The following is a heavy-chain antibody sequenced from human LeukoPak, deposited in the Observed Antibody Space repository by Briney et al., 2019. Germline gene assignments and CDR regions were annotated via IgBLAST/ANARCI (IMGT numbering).Heavy chain of an antibody. J-gene: IGHJ4*02. V-gene: IGHV1-46*01. CDR1: GYTFTSYY. D-gene: IGHD6-6*01. CDR2: INPSGGST. Sequence: ASVKVSCKASGYTFTSYYMHWVRQAPGQGLEWMGIINPSGGSTSYAQKFQGRVTMTRDTSTSTVYMELSSLRSEDTAVYYCAREGTSIAARYPFDYWGQGTLVTVSS. CDR3: AREGTSIAARYPFDY.